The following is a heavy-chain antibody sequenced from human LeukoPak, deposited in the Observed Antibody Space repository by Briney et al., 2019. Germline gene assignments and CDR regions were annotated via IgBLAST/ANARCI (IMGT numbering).Heavy chain of an antibody. D-gene: IGHD3-9*01. V-gene: IGHV3-48*04. CDR1: GFKFWNNG. CDR3: VRDRESRSAWLLDS. Sequence: QPGGSLRLSCAASGFKFWNNGMHWVRQAPGKGLDYADSVKGRFTISRDNAKNSLYLHMNSLRAEDTAVYYCVRDRESRSAWLLDSWGQGTLVTVSS. J-gene: IGHJ4*02.